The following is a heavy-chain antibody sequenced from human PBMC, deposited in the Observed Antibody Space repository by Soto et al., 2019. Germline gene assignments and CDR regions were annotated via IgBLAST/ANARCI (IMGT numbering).Heavy chain of an antibody. Sequence: SVKVSWKTSGRTFSSYAISWVRQAPGQGLEWMGGIIPIFGTANYAQKFQGRVTITADKSTSTAYMELSSLRSEDTAVYYCASTELVSSRSHDAILISCPATLLSV. CDR1: GRTFSSYA. V-gene: IGHV1-69*06. CDR3: ASTELVSSRSHDAILI. J-gene: IGHJ3*02. CDR2: IIPIFGTA. D-gene: IGHD3-22*01.